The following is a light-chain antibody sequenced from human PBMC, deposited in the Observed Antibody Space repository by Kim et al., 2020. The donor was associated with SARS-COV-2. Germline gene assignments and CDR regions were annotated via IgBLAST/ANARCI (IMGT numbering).Light chain of an antibody. J-gene: IGLJ2*01. CDR1: SLRSYY. V-gene: IGLV3-19*01. CDR2: GKN. CDR3: NSRDSSGNHPVV. Sequence: LGQTVRITCQGDSLRSYYAGWYQKKPGQAPVLVIYGKNNRPSGIPDRFSGSSSGNTASLTITGAQAEDEADYYCNSRDSSGNHPVVFGGGTQLTVL.